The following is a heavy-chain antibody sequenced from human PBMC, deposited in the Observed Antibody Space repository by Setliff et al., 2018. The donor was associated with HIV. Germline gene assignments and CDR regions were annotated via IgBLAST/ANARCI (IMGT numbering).Heavy chain of an antibody. CDR2: INNDGRKT. D-gene: IGHD5-18*01. J-gene: IGHJ3*02. Sequence: PGGSLRLSCAASGFTFSTYWMHWVRQAPGKGLVWVSHINNDGRKTTYADSVKGRFTVSRDNAKNTLYLQMNSLRAEDTAVYYCARDDSNGNTDAFDIWGQGTTVTVSS. CDR3: ARDDSNGNTDAFDI. CDR1: GFTFSTYW. V-gene: IGHV3-74*03.